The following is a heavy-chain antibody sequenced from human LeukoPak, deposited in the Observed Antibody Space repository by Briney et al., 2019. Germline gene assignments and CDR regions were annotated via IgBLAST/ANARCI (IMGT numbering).Heavy chain of an antibody. CDR3: ARGKSSGWKIDY. Sequence: GASVKVSCKASGYTFTGYYMHWVRQAPGQGLEWMGWINPNSGGTNYAQKFQGRVTITRDTSITTAYMELSRLRSDDTAVYYCARGKSSGWKIDYWGQGTLVTVSS. CDR1: GYTFTGYY. D-gene: IGHD6-19*01. J-gene: IGHJ4*02. V-gene: IGHV1-2*02. CDR2: INPNSGGT.